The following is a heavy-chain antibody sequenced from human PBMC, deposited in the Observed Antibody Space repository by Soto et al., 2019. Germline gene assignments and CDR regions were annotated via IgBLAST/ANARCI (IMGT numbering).Heavy chain of an antibody. CDR2: IKQDGSEK. D-gene: IGHD3-16*01. CDR3: STRGDLRGGRCPQVVDY. J-gene: IGHJ4*02. Sequence: EVQLVESGGGLVQPGGSLRLSCAASGFSFSTYWMSWVRQAPGKGLEWVANIKQDGSEKYYVDSVKGRFTISRDNAKNSTYSQMEHLRGEGHGVDYLSTRGDLRGGRCPQVVDYWGQGTLVIVSS. CDR1: GFSFSTYW. V-gene: IGHV3-7*01.